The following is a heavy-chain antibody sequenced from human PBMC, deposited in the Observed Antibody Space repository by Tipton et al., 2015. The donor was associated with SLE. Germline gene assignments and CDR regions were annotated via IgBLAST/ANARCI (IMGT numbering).Heavy chain of an antibody. D-gene: IGHD1-7*01. CDR2: ISGSGGST. V-gene: IGHV3-23*01. J-gene: IGHJ5*02. CDR1: GFTFSSYA. CDR3: AKDRTPLGHNWNYGAVDP. Sequence: SLRLSCAASGFTFSSYAMSWVRQAPGKGLEWVSAISGSGGSTYYADSVKGRFTISRDNSKNTLYLQMNSLRAEDTAVYYCAKDRTPLGHNWNYGAVDPWGQGTLVTVSS.